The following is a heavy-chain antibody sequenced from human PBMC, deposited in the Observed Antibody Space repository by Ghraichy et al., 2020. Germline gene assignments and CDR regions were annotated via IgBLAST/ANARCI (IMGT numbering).Heavy chain of an antibody. Sequence: GESLNISCAASGFAFTNYAMSWVRQAPGKGLEWVSAIIGSGGRTHYADSVEGRFTISRDNSKNTLYLQMNSLRPEDTAVYYCAKGLRGPEAGTDYCDYWGQGTLVTVSS. D-gene: IGHD6-13*01. J-gene: IGHJ4*02. CDR3: AKGLRGPEAGTDYCDY. CDR2: IIGSGGRT. CDR1: GFAFTNYA. V-gene: IGHV3-23*01.